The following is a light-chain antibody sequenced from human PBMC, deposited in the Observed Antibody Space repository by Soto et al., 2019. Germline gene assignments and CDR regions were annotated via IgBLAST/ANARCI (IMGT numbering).Light chain of an antibody. CDR3: MQGTHWPWR. Sequence: DIAITQTQRSRPVTPGEPASISFMSSQGLVHRSGNTYFNWFQQRPGHCPRRLIYKVSNRDSGVPDRFSGSGSGTNFTLKISRVEAEDVAVYYCMQGTHWPWRFGQGTKVDI. CDR2: KVS. J-gene: IGKJ1*01. CDR1: QGLVHRSGNTY. V-gene: IGKV2-30*02.